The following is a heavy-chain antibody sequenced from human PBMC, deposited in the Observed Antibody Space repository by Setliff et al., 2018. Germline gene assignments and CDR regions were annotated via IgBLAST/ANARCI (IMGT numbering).Heavy chain of an antibody. D-gene: IGHD1-26*01. Sequence: ASVKVSCKASGYTFTSYGFSWVRQAPGQGLEWMGWMNPNSGNTGYAQKFQGRVTLTRNTSISTAYMELSSLRSEDTAVYYCARGRGGSYPLGYWGQGTLVTVSS. V-gene: IGHV1-8*01. CDR1: GYTFTSYG. J-gene: IGHJ4*02. CDR3: ARGRGGSYPLGY. CDR2: MNPNSGNT.